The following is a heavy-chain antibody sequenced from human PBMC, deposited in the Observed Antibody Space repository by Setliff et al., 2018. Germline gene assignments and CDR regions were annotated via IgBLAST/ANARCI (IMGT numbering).Heavy chain of an antibody. D-gene: IGHD3-22*01. CDR1: GFAFASYN. CDR2: LSSANNYI. Sequence: GGSLRLSCAASGFAFASYNMIWVRQAPGKGLEWVSSLSSANNYIVYADSVKGRFTISRDNAKNSLYLQMNSLRAADTALYYCAKDIVRYYFDTRGFDLWGRGTLVTVS. V-gene: IGHV3-21*04. CDR3: AKDIVRYYFDTRGFDL. J-gene: IGHJ2*01.